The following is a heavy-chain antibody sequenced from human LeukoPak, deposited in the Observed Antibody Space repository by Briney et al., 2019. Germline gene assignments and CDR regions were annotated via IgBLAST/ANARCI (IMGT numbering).Heavy chain of an antibody. D-gene: IGHD4-17*01. CDR3: AREREGPYGYLDY. Sequence: PSETLSLTCTVSGGSITNYYWNWIRQPAGKGLEWIGRIYISGSTNYNPSLKSRVTISVDTSKNQFSLKLSSVTAADTAVYYCAREREGPYGYLDYWGQGTLVTVSS. V-gene: IGHV4-4*07. CDR2: IYISGST. CDR1: GGSITNYY. J-gene: IGHJ4*02.